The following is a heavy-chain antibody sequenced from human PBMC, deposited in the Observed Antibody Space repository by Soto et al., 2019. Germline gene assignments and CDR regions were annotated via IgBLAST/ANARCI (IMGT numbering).Heavy chain of an antibody. CDR1: GYSFRSYW. D-gene: IGHD4-4*01. CDR2: IYPGDSNT. Sequence: GESLKISCKTSGYSFRSYWIGWVRQMPGKGLEWMGIIYPGDSNTRYSPSFQGQVTISADKSISTAFLQWSSLKAADSAMYYCARLLHSAPVHIPPVSPDYWAQGTLVPVSS. V-gene: IGHV5-51*01. CDR3: ARLLHSAPVHIPPVSPDY. J-gene: IGHJ4*02.